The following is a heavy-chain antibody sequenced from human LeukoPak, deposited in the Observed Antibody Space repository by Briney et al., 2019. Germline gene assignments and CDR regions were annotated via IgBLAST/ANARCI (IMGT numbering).Heavy chain of an antibody. CDR2: IYYSGST. V-gene: IGHV4-39*01. Sequence: SETLSLTCTVSGGSISSSSYYWGWIRQPPGKGLEWIGSIYYSGSTYYNPSLKSRVTISVDTSKNQFSLKLSSVTTADTAVEYYATTIKRGIGHYFDYWGQGTLLTVSS. CDR1: GGSISSSSYY. CDR3: ATTIKRGIGHYFDY. J-gene: IGHJ4*02. D-gene: IGHD1-1*01.